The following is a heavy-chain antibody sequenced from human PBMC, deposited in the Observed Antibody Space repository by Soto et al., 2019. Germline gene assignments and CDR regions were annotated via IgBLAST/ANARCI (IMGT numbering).Heavy chain of an antibody. CDR1: GGSISSYY. CDR3: AGRYGDQFDY. CDR2: TYYSGST. V-gene: IGHV4-59*01. D-gene: IGHD4-17*01. J-gene: IGHJ4*02. Sequence: QVQLQESGPGLVKPSETLSLTCTVSGGSISSYYWSWIRQPPGKGLEWIGYTYYSGSTNYNPSLNSRVTISVDTSKNQFPLNRSSVTAADTAVYYCAGRYGDQFDYWGQGTLVTVSS.